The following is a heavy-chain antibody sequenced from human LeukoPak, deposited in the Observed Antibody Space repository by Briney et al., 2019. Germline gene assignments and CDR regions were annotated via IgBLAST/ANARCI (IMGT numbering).Heavy chain of an antibody. Sequence: SETLSLTCTVSGGPSSSYYWSWIRQPAGKGLEWIGRIYSSGSTEYNPSLKSRVTMSVDTSKNQFSLKLSSVTAADTAVYYCARDPSAVAGYFDCWGQGPLVTVSS. V-gene: IGHV4-4*07. D-gene: IGHD6-19*01. CDR1: GGPSSSYY. J-gene: IGHJ4*01. CDR2: IYSSGST. CDR3: ARDPSAVAGYFDC.